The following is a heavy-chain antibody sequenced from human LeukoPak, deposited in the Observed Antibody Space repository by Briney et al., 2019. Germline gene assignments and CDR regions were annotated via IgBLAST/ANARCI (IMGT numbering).Heavy chain of an antibody. Sequence: PSETLSLTCTVSGGSISSYYWSWIRQPPGKGLEWIGYIYYSGCTNYNPSLKSRVTISVDTSKNQFSLKLSSVTAADTAVYYCARHPMGSSWGLYFDYWGQGTLVTVSS. CDR2: IYYSGCT. CDR3: ARHPMGSSWGLYFDY. CDR1: GGSISSYY. V-gene: IGHV4-59*08. D-gene: IGHD6-13*01. J-gene: IGHJ4*02.